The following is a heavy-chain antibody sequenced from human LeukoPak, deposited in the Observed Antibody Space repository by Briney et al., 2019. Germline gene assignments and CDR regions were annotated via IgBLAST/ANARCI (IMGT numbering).Heavy chain of an antibody. D-gene: IGHD3-10*01. J-gene: IGHJ4*02. CDR1: GFTVSSNE. CDR2: ISGGST. V-gene: IGHV3-38-3*01. Sequence: PGGSLRLSCAASGFTVSSNEMSWVRQAPGKGLEWVSSISGGSTYYADSRKGRFTISRDNSKNTLHLQMNSLRAEDTAVYYCAKDHVGLLWFGEFSIFDYWGQGTLVTVSS. CDR3: AKDHVGLLWFGEFSIFDY.